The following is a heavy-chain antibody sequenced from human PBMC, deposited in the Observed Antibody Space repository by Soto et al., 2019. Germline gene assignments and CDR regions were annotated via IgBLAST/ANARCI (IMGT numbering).Heavy chain of an antibody. J-gene: IGHJ6*02. D-gene: IGHD3-22*01. CDR1: GYSFTSYW. CDR2: IYPGDSDT. V-gene: IGHV5-51*01. CDR3: ARRGPMMSYYCYGMDV. Sequence: PGESLKISCKGSGYSFTSYWIGWVRQMPGKGLEWMGIIYPGDSDTRYSPSFQGQVTISVDKSISTAYLQWSSLKASDTAMYYCARRGPMMSYYCYGMDVWGQGTTVTVSS.